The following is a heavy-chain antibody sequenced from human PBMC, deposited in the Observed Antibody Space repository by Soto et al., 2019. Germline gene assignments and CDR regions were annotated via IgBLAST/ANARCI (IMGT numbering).Heavy chain of an antibody. CDR2: IIPMFGTE. CDR3: ARGVVVVAASQLGWFDP. J-gene: IGHJ5*02. CDR1: GGTFSRDA. D-gene: IGHD2-15*01. Sequence: QVQLVQSGAEVKKPGSSVKVSCKASGGTFSRDAISWVRQAPGQGLEWMGGIIPMFGTEKYVQKFQGRLTITADESTTTAYMELRSLRSDDTAVYYCARGVVVVAASQLGWFDPWGQGTLVTVSS. V-gene: IGHV1-69*01.